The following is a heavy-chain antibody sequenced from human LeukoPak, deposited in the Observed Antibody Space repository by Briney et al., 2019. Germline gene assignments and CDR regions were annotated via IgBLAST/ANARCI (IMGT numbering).Heavy chain of an antibody. CDR1: GFTVSSNY. CDR2: IYSGGST. V-gene: IGHV3-53*01. J-gene: IGHJ6*02. CDR3: ARETAAGKGYYYYGMDV. D-gene: IGHD6-13*01. Sequence: PGGSLRLSCAASGFTVSSNYMSWARQAPGKGLEWVSVIYSGGSTYYADSVKGRFTISRDNSKNTLYLQMNSLRAEDTAVYYCARETAAGKGYYYYGMDVWGQGTTVTVSS.